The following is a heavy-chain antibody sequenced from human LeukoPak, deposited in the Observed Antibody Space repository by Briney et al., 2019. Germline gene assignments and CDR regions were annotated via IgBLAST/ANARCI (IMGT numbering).Heavy chain of an antibody. J-gene: IGHJ6*02. Sequence: GGSLRLSCAASGFTFRSYSMNWVRQAPGKGLEWVSSISGSSTYIYYADSVKGRFIISRDNAKNSLYLQMNSLRAEDTAVYYCARPHPRTVFGVFSYYYGMDVRGQGTTVTVSS. D-gene: IGHD3-3*01. V-gene: IGHV3-21*01. CDR1: GFTFRSYS. CDR2: ISGSSTYI. CDR3: ARPHPRTVFGVFSYYYGMDV.